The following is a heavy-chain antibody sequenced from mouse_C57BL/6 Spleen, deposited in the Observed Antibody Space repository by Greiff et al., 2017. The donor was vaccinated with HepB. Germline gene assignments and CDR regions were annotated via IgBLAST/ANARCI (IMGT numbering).Heavy chain of an antibody. CDR2: ISGGGGNT. CDR1: GFTFSSYT. CDR3: ARRDYYGSSCFDY. V-gene: IGHV5-9*01. Sequence: DVMLVESGGGLVKPGGSLKLSCAASGFTFSSYTMSWVRQTPEKRLEWVATISGGGGNTYYPDSVKGRFTISRDNAKNTLYLQMSSLRSEDTALYYCARRDYYGSSCFDYWGQGTTLTVSS. J-gene: IGHJ2*01. D-gene: IGHD1-1*01.